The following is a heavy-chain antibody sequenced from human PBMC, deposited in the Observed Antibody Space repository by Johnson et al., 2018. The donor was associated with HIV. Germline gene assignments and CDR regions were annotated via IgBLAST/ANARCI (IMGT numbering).Heavy chain of an antibody. CDR1: GFTFSSYG. Sequence: QVQLVESGGGVVQPGRSLRLSCAASGFTFSSYGMHWVRQAPGKGLEWVAFIRHDGSNKYYADSVKGRFTISRDNSKNTLYLQMNSLRAEDTAVYYCAKDLPRDTAMVDDAFDIWGQGTMVTVSS. J-gene: IGHJ3*02. V-gene: IGHV3-30*02. D-gene: IGHD5-18*01. CDR3: AKDLPRDTAMVDDAFDI. CDR2: IRHDGSNK.